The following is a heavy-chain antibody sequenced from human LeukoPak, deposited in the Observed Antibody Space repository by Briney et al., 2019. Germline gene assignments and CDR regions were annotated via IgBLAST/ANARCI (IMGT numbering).Heavy chain of an antibody. Sequence: GGSLRLSCAASGFTFSSYAMSWVRQAPGKGLEWVSAISGSGGSTYYADSVRGRFTISRDNSKNTLYLQMNSLRAEDTAVYYCAKDSSLWLVRGSAFDIWGQGTMVTVSS. CDR2: ISGSGGST. D-gene: IGHD6-19*01. J-gene: IGHJ3*02. CDR1: GFTFSSYA. V-gene: IGHV3-23*01. CDR3: AKDSSLWLVRGSAFDI.